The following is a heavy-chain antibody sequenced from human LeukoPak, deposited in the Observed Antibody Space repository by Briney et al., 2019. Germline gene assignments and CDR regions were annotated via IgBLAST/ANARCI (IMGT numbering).Heavy chain of an antibody. V-gene: IGHV4-34*01. CDR2: INFGGSI. D-gene: IGHD3-10*01. CDR3: ATVAVVRGVTYFDY. CDR1: GGSFRGYY. J-gene: IGHJ4*02. Sequence: SETLSLTCAVYGGSFRGYYWSWIRQPPGKGLEWIGEINFGGSINYTPSLKSRVTISVDTSKNQFSLKLRSVTAADAAVYYCATVAVVRGVTYFDYWGQGTLVTVSS.